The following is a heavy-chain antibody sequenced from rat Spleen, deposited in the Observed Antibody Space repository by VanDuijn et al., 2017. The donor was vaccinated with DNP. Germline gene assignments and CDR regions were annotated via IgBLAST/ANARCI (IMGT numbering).Heavy chain of an antibody. CDR1: GFTFSTAW. V-gene: IGHV6-6*01. J-gene: IGHJ4*01. CDR3: AYVYYGPYVMDA. CDR2: IKAKSNNYAT. Sequence: EVQVLESGGGLVQPGNSLKLSCATSGFTFSTAWMYWYRQFPEKRLEWVARIKAKSNNYATDYTESVKGRFTISRDDSKSSIYLQMNNLKEEDTAIYYCAYVYYGPYVMDAWGQGASVTVSS. D-gene: IGHD1-6*01.